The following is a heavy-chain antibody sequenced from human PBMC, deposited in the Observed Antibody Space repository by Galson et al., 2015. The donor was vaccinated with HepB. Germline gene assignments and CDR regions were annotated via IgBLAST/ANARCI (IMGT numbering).Heavy chain of an antibody. CDR1: GYTFTNYY. J-gene: IGHJ1*01. CDR2: INVSGGST. CDR3: ATGAWSLAVAATGFQH. V-gene: IGHV1-46*01. D-gene: IGHD6-19*01. Sequence: SVKVSCKASGYTFTNYYIHWVRQAPGQGLEWMGIINVSGGSTTYAQKFQGRVTMTRDSSTSTVYMELRSLRSEDTAVYYCATGAWSLAVAATGFQHWGQGTLVTVSS.